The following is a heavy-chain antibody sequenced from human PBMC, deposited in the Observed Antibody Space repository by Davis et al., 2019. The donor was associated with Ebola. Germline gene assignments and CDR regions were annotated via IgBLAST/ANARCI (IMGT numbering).Heavy chain of an antibody. CDR2: VFETGTVI. J-gene: IGHJ4*02. D-gene: IGHD4-23*01. CDR1: GFTFAFSGYT. Sequence: GESLKISCAASGFTFAFSGYTMFWVRQAPGRGLEWVSGVFETGTVIYYADSVKGRFTVSRDDSDNTLSLQMNSLGAEDTAVYYCARWRIGREYIDLWGQGTQVTVS. CDR3: ARWRIGREYIDL. V-gene: IGHV3-23*01.